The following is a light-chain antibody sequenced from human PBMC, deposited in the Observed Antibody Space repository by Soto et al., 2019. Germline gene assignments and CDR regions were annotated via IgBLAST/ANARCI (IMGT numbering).Light chain of an antibody. V-gene: IGKV3-20*01. J-gene: IGKJ1*01. Sequence: EIELTQSPGTLSLSPGDRATLSCRASQSVSNNYLAWYQQKPGQAPRLLIYGASNRATGIQDRFSGSGSGTEFTLTIRRLEPEDFAVYYCKQYGSSGTXGQGTKVDI. CDR3: KQYGSSGT. CDR2: GAS. CDR1: QSVSNNY.